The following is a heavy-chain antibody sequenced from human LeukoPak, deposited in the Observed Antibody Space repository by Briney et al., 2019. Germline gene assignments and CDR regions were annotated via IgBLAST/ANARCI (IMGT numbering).Heavy chain of an antibody. CDR2: IYHSGST. CDR1: GGSISSGGYY. J-gene: IGHJ4*02. V-gene: IGHV4-30-2*01. CDR3: AREGYSSSLDPYFDY. Sequence: PSETLSLTCTVSGGSISSGGYYWSWIRQPPGKGLEWIGYIYHSGSTYYNPSLKSRVTISVDTSKNQFSLKLSSVTAADTAVYYCAREGYSSSLDPYFDYWGQGTLVTVSS. D-gene: IGHD6-6*01.